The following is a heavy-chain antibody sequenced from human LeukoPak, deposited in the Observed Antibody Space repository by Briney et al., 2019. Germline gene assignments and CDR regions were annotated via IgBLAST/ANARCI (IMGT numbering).Heavy chain of an antibody. CDR3: ASPHDYGDRFDY. CDR1: GFTFSSYW. J-gene: IGHJ4*02. D-gene: IGHD4-17*01. CDR2: VKQDGSEK. Sequence: GGSLRLSCAASGFTFSSYWMSWVRQAPGKGLEWVANVKQDGSEKYYVDSVKGRFTISRDNAKNSLYLQMNSLRAEDTAVYYCASPHDYGDRFDYWGQGTLVTVSS. V-gene: IGHV3-7*01.